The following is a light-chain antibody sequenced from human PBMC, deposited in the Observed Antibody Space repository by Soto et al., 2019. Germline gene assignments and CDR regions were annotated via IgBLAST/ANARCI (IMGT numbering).Light chain of an antibody. V-gene: IGKV1-39*01. J-gene: IGKJ2*03. CDR1: QNSSVY. CDR3: QQICGTRYS. CDR2: DTS. Sequence: DIQMTQSPSSLSASVGARVTITCRASQNSSVYLKWYHQKPGKATKPLIYDTSNLFSGVPSRFRDSESEKDFTLTITSPQPEEFATYYCQQICGTRYSFGQGTKREIK.